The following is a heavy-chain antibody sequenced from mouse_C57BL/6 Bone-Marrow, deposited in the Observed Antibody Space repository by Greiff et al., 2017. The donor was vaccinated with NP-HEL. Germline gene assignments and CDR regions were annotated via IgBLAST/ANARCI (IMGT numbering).Heavy chain of an antibody. J-gene: IGHJ4*01. Sequence: QVQLKESGPGLVAPSQSLSITCTVSGFSLTSYGVHWVRQPPGKGLEWLVVIWSDGSTTYNSALKSRLSISKDNSKSQVFLKMNSLQTDDTAMYYCARHYYSNAGYAMDYWGQGTSVTVSS. CDR3: ARHYYSNAGYAMDY. D-gene: IGHD2-5*01. CDR1: GFSLTSYG. CDR2: IWSDGST. V-gene: IGHV2-6-1*01.